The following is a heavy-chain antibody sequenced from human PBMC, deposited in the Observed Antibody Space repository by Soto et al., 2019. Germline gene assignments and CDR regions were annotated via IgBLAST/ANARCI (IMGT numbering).Heavy chain of an antibody. CDR1: GYTFTGYY. V-gene: IGHV1-2*04. CDR2: INPNSGGT. Sequence: ASVKVSCKASGYTFTGYYMHWGRQAPGQGLEWMGWINPNSGGTNYAQKFQGWVTMNRDTSISTAYMELSRLRSDDTAVYYCASSLVVPAAMRDWAYYYGMDVWGQGTTVTVSS. D-gene: IGHD2-2*01. CDR3: ASSLVVPAAMRDWAYYYGMDV. J-gene: IGHJ6*02.